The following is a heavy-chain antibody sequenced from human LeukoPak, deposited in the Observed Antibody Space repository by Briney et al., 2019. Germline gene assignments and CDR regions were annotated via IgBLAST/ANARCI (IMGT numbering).Heavy chain of an antibody. Sequence: PGGSLRLSCAASGFTFNNAMSWVRQAPGRGLEWVSGILDSGYSTYYANSVKGRFTISRDNSNNTLYLQMNSLRAEDTAVYYCAKLGGHPLHNYYVGVWGKGTTVAVSS. D-gene: IGHD3-16*01. CDR1: GFTFNNA. V-gene: IGHV3-23*01. CDR2: ILDSGYST. J-gene: IGHJ6*03. CDR3: AKLGGHPLHNYYVGV.